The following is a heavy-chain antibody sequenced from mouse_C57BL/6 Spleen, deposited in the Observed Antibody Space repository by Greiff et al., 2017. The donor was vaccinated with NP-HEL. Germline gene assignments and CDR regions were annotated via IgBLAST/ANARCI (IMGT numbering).Heavy chain of an antibody. V-gene: IGHV1-81*01. Sequence: VQLQESGAELARPGASVKLSCKASGYTFTSYGISWVKQRTGQGLEWIGEIYPRSGNTYYNEKFKGKATLTADKSSSTAYMELRSLTSEDSAVYFCARSGAPYYAMDYWGQGTSVTVSS. CDR3: ARSGAPYYAMDY. CDR1: GYTFTSYG. D-gene: IGHD3-1*01. CDR2: IYPRSGNT. J-gene: IGHJ4*01.